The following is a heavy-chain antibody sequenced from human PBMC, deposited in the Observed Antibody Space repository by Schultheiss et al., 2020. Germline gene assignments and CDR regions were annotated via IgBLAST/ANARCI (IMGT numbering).Heavy chain of an antibody. CDR3: AKGYYYDSSGYPNWFDP. Sequence: GGSLRLSCAASGFTFSSYGMHWVRQAPGKGLEWVAFIRYDGSNKYYADSVKGRFTISRDNSKNTLYLQMNSLRAEDTAVYYCAKGYYYDSSGYPNWFDPWGQGTLVTVSS. V-gene: IGHV3-30*02. CDR2: IRYDGSNK. D-gene: IGHD3-22*01. CDR1: GFTFSSYG. J-gene: IGHJ5*02.